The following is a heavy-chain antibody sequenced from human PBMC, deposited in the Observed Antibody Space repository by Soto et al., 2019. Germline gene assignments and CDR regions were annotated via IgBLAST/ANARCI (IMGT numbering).Heavy chain of an antibody. CDR3: AGEDDYVDRYYYYGLDV. Sequence: GESLKISCAASGFTFKNYALHWVRQAPGKGLEWVAVISFDGNHKYFADSVKGRFTISRDDFKNTVYLQMTSLRAEDAALYFCAGEDDYVDRYYYYGLDVWGQGTTVTVSS. CDR1: GFTFKNYA. CDR2: ISFDGNHK. V-gene: IGHV3-30-3*01. D-gene: IGHD4-17*01. J-gene: IGHJ6*02.